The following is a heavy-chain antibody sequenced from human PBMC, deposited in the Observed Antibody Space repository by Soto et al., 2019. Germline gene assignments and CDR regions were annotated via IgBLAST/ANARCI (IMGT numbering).Heavy chain of an antibody. CDR2: IDPSDSYI. CDR3: ARVSGYPNYYGMDV. D-gene: IGHD3-22*01. J-gene: IGHJ6*02. V-gene: IGHV5-10-1*01. CDR1: GYSFTSYW. Sequence: GESLKISCKGSGYSFTSYWITWVRRMPGKGLEWMGRIDPSDSYINYSPSFQGHVTISADKSISTAYPQWSSLKASDTAMYYCARVSGYPNYYGMDVWGQGTTVTVS.